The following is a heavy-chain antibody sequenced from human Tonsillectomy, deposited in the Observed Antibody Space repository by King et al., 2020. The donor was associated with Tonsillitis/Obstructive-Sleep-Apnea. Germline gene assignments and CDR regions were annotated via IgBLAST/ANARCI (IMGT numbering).Heavy chain of an antibody. CDR3: ARDGCSSTSCYPYDY. V-gene: IGHV1-3*01. J-gene: IGHJ4*02. D-gene: IGHD2-2*01. Sequence: QLVQSGAEVKKPGASVKVSCKASGYTFTSYAMHWVRQAPGQRLEWMGWINAVNGNTKYSQKFQGRVTITRDTSASTAYMELSSLRSEDTAVYYCARDGCSSTSCYPYDYWGQGTLVTVSS. CDR1: GYTFTSYA. CDR2: INAVNGNT.